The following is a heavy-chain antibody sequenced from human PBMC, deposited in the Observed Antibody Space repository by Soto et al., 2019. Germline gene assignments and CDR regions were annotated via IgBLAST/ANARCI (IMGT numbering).Heavy chain of an antibody. J-gene: IGHJ6*02. V-gene: IGHV1-18*01. CDR1: GYTFTSYG. CDR2: ISAYNGKT. D-gene: IGHD3-3*01. Sequence: QVQLVQSGGEVKKPGASVKLSCTASGYTFTSYGISWVRQAPGQGLEWMGWISAYNGKTNYAQNVQGRVTMTTDTTTRRAYMDLRSRRSHDTGVYYCARGGEVNYYHGRDVWGQGTTVTVSS. CDR3: ARGGEVNYYHGRDV.